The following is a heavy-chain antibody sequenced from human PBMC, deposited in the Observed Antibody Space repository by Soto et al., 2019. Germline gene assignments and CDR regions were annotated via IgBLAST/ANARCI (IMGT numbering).Heavy chain of an antibody. CDR1: GVSVTSYT. V-gene: IGHV4-4*07. D-gene: IGHD2-21*02. J-gene: IGHJ4*02. CDR2: VFSSVSA. Sequence: ASETLSLTCIVSGVSVTSYTWSWVQQPANKGLEWIGRVFSSVSATYNPSLKSRVSISMDTAENRISLKLDSVTAADAGVYFCARDGMTTGDTWGPGTLVTVSS. CDR3: ARDGMTTGDT.